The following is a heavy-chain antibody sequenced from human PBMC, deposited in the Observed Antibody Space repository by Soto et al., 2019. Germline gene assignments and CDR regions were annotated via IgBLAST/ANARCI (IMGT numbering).Heavy chain of an antibody. D-gene: IGHD6-19*01. CDR2: ITSNKSHI. CDR1: GFTFSDYS. J-gene: IGHJ5*02. V-gene: IGHV3-48*01. CDR3: ARAVAGTEWFAP. Sequence: EVRLVESGGGLVQPGGSLRLSCEASGFTFSDYSMNWVRQAPGKGLEWLSYITSNKSHIYYADSVKGRFTISRDNAKNSLYLQMNSLRAEDTAVYYCARAVAGTEWFAPWGQGTLVTVSS.